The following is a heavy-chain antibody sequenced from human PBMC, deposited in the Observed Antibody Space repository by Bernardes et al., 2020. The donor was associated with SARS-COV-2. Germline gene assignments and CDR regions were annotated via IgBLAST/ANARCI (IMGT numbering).Heavy chain of an antibody. D-gene: IGHD3-9*01. J-gene: IGHJ6*02. CDR1: GFTFSSYS. CDR3: ARIPTGYGDYYYGMDV. Sequence: GGSLRLSCAASGFTFSSYSMNWVRQAPGKGLEWVSSISSSSSYIYYADSVKGRFTISRDNAKNSLYLQMNSLRAEDTAVYYCARIPTGYGDYYYGMDVWGQGTTVTVSS. V-gene: IGHV3-21*01. CDR2: ISSSSSYI.